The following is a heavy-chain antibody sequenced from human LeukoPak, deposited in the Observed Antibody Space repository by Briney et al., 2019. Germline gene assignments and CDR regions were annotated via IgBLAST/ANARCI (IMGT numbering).Heavy chain of an antibody. D-gene: IGHD2-15*01. CDR1: GFTFSSHA. Sequence: PGGSLRLSCAASGFTFSSHAMSWVRQAPGKGLEWVSAIRGSGDNTFYADSVKGRFAISRDNSKNTVYLQMNSLRAEDTAVYYCAKSVGWWGYDAFDIWGQGTMVTVSS. CDR2: IRGSGDNT. J-gene: IGHJ3*02. V-gene: IGHV3-23*01. CDR3: AKSVGWWGYDAFDI.